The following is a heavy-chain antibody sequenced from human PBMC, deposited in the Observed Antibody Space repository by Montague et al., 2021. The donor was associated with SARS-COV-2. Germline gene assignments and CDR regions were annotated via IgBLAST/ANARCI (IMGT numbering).Heavy chain of an antibody. Sequence: ETLSLTCSVPGGSISSYYWSWIRQPAGKGLEWIGRIYTSGSTNFNPSLKSRVTMSVDTSKNQFSLKLSSATAADTAVYYCARGVGVPLAPPYSWFDPWGQGTLVTVSS. CDR3: ARGVGVPLAPPYSWFDP. CDR2: IYTSGST. CDR1: GGSISSYY. V-gene: IGHV4-4*07. J-gene: IGHJ5*02. D-gene: IGHD2-2*01.